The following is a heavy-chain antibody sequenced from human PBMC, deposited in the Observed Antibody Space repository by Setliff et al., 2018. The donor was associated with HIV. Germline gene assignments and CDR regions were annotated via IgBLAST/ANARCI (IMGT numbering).Heavy chain of an antibody. CDR2: IIPIFGTA. D-gene: IGHD3-10*01. CDR1: GGTFSNYA. J-gene: IGHJ6*03. CDR3: ARGGGITMVRRPPTYYYYMDV. V-gene: IGHV1-69*13. Sequence: GASVKVSCKDSGGTFSNYAISWVRQAPGQGLEWMGGIIPIFGTANYAQKFQGRVRFSAVESTSTAYMELSSLKSEDTAVYYCARGGGITMVRRPPTYYYYMDVWGTGTTVTVSS.